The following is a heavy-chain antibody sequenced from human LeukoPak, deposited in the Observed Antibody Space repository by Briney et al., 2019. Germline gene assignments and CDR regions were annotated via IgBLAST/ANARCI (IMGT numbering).Heavy chain of an antibody. Sequence: GGSLRLSCVAGGFTFSDRYVSWIRQAPGKGMEWVAYISPNADIIHYADSVKGRFTISRDNAKNALFLQVNSLRDEDTALYHCVTESAWLFDYWGQGTLVTVSS. V-gene: IGHV3-11*04. J-gene: IGHJ4*02. D-gene: IGHD5-12*01. CDR2: ISPNADII. CDR1: GFTFSDRY. CDR3: VTESAWLFDY.